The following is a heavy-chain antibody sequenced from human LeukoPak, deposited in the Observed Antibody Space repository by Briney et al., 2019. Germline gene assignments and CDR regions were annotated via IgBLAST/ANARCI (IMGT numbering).Heavy chain of an antibody. Sequence: ASVKVSCKASGYTFTAYYIHWVRQAPGQGLEWMGWIDTNTGATKYAQKFQGRVTITRDTSTGTSYMELSSLISGDTALYYCASEAFCAGGSCNVQRVASWGPGTLVTVSS. V-gene: IGHV1-2*02. D-gene: IGHD2-8*02. CDR3: ASEAFCAGGSCNVQRVAS. J-gene: IGHJ4*02. CDR2: IDTNTGAT. CDR1: GYTFTAYY.